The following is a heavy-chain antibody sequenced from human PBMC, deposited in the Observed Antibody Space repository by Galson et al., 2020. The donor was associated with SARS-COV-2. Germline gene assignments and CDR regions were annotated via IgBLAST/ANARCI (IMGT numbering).Heavy chain of an antibody. J-gene: IGHJ3*02. V-gene: IGHV4-39*07. Sequence: SETLSLTCTVSGGSISSSSYYWGWIRQPPGKGLEWIGSIYYSGSTYYNPSLKSRVTISVDTSKNQFSLKLSSVTAADTAVYYCASDFITMIVDDAFDIWGQGTMVTVSS. CDR3: ASDFITMIVDDAFDI. CDR2: IYYSGST. CDR1: GGSISSSSYY. D-gene: IGHD3-22*01.